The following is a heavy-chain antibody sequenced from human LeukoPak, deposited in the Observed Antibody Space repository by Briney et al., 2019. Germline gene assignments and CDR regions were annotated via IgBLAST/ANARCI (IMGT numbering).Heavy chain of an antibody. CDR2: IKSKTYGGTT. Sequence: GGSLRLSCTASGFTFGDYAMSWVRQAPGKGLEWVSFIKSKTYGGTTEYAASVKGRFTISRDDSKSIAYLQMNSLKTEDTAVYYCTRVHYDILTGYHIDYWGQGTLVTVSS. CDR3: TRVHYDILTGYHIDY. V-gene: IGHV3-49*04. D-gene: IGHD3-9*01. J-gene: IGHJ4*02. CDR1: GFTFGDYA.